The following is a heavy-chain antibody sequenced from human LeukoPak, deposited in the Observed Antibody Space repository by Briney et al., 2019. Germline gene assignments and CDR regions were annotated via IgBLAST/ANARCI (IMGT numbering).Heavy chain of an antibody. CDR2: ISVYNGNT. V-gene: IGHV1-18*01. Sequence: ASVKVSCKASSFIFNNYGISWVRQAPGQGLEWMGWISVYNGNTNYAQKFQGRVTMTTDTSTSTAYMELRSLRSDDTAVYYCARVSGSGLDPWGQGALVTVSS. D-gene: IGHD6-19*01. J-gene: IGHJ5*02. CDR1: SFIFNNYG. CDR3: ARVSGSGLDP.